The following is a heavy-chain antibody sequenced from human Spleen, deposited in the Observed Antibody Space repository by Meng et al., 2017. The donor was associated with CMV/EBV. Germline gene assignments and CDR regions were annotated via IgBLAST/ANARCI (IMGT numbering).Heavy chain of an antibody. CDR3: AGDGRSTGTTMEY. CDR2: IIPILGIA. J-gene: IGHJ4*02. CDR1: GYTFTGYY. V-gene: IGHV1-46*01. Sequence: ASVKVSCKASGYTFTGYYMHWVRQAPGQGLEWMGGIIPILGIANYAQKFQSRVTMTRDTSTSTFYIELSSLRSEDTAVYYCAGDGRSTGTTMEYWGQGTLVTVSS. D-gene: IGHD1-7*01.